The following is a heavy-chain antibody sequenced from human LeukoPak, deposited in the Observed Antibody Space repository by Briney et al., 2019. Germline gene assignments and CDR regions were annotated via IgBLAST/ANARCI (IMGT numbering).Heavy chain of an antibody. V-gene: IGHV3-7*01. CDR2: IKEDGSEK. Sequence: PGGSLRLSCVASGFTFSTYWMTWVRQAPGKGLEWVANIKEDGSEKYFVDSVKGRFTISRDNAKNSLYLQMNSLRAEDTAVCYCARRGGSGWFREQDYWGQGTLVTVSS. D-gene: IGHD3-10*01. CDR1: GFTFSTYW. J-gene: IGHJ4*02. CDR3: ARRGGSGWFREQDY.